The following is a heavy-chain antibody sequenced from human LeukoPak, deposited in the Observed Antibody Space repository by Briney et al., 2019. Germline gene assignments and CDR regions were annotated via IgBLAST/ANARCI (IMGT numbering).Heavy chain of an antibody. CDR2: INHSGST. V-gene: IGHV4-34*01. Sequence: SETLSLTCAVYGGSFSGYYWSWIRQPPGKGLEWIGEINHSGSTNYNPSLKSRVTISVDTSKNQFSLKLSSATAADTAVYYCARHRFHDYGDLSTAFRYYVMDVWGQGTTVTVSS. J-gene: IGHJ6*02. D-gene: IGHD4-17*01. CDR3: ARHRFHDYGDLSTAFRYYVMDV. CDR1: GGSFSGYY.